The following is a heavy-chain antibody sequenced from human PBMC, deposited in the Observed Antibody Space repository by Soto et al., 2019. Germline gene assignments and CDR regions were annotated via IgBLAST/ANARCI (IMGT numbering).Heavy chain of an antibody. CDR1: GGSISNYY. CDR3: ARGPRYYGPGFHYYGMDV. Sequence: SETLSLTCTVSGGSISNYYWTWIRQPAGKGLEWIGRIHTSGSINYNPSLKSRLTMSVDMSRSQFSLKLRSVTAADTAVYYCARGPRYYGPGFHYYGMDVWGQGTTVTVSS. D-gene: IGHD3-10*01. J-gene: IGHJ6*02. CDR2: IHTSGSI. V-gene: IGHV4-4*07.